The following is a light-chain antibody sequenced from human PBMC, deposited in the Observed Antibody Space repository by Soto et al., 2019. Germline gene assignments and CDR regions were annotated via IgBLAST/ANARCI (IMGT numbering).Light chain of an antibody. Sequence: SQFTQSPSSLSASVGDRVTITCRASQGISRYLACYQQKPGKAPKLLIYAASTLQSGVTSRFSGSGSGTDFTLPISSLQPEDFATYYCQQLNSYPPTFGPGTKVDIK. V-gene: IGKV1-9*01. J-gene: IGKJ3*01. CDR2: AAS. CDR1: QGISRY. CDR3: QQLNSYPPT.